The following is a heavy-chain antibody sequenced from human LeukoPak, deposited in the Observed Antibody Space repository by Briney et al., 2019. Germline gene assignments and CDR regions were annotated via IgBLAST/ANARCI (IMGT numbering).Heavy chain of an antibody. CDR2: VSGRDTST. CDR3: AKWGDYDVLTGYYDSDY. J-gene: IGHJ4*02. V-gene: IGHV3-23*01. CDR1: GFTFSNYA. Sequence: PGGSLRLSCAASGFTFSNYAMSWVRQAPGEGLEWVSAVSGRDTSTYYTDSVKGRFTISRDNSKNTLYLQMNSLSAEDTAIYYCAKWGDYDVLTGYYDSDYWGQGTLVTVFS. D-gene: IGHD3-9*01.